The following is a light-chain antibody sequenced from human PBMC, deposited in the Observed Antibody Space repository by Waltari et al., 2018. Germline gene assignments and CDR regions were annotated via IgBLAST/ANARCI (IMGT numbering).Light chain of an antibody. CDR1: SSDVGSYNY. J-gene: IGLJ3*02. CDR3: SSYTTSSTLV. V-gene: IGLV2-14*01. Sequence: QSALTQPASVSGSPGQSITISCSGTSSDVGSYNYVSWYQQHPGKAPKLMIYEVTKRPSGVSKRFSGSKSGNTASLTISGLQAEDEADYYCSSYTTSSTLVFGGGTKLTVL. CDR2: EVT.